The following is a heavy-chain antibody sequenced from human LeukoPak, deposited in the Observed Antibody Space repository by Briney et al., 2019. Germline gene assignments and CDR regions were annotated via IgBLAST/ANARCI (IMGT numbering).Heavy chain of an antibody. CDR1: GFTFSSFW. CDR2: INTDGSIT. D-gene: IGHD1-26*01. V-gene: IGHV3-74*01. J-gene: IGHJ4*02. CDR3: VRSLGGRYDY. Sequence: GGSLRLSCACSGFTFSSFWMHWVRQAPGKGLVWVSRINTDGSITNYADSVKGRFTISRDNAKNTVDLQMNSLRAEDTAFYYCVRSLGGRYDYWGQESLVTFSS.